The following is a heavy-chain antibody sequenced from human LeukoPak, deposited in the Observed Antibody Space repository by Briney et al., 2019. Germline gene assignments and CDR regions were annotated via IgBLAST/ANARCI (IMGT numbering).Heavy chain of an antibody. CDR2: ISGSGGST. D-gene: IGHD4-23*01. CDR3: AKGLATVGSSRYYFDH. Sequence: GGSLRLSCAASGFTFSSYAMSWVRQAPGKGLEWVSAISGSGGSTYYADSVKGRFTISRDNSKNTLYLQMNSLRAEDTAVYYCAKGLATVGSSRYYFDHWGQGTLVTVSS. CDR1: GFTFSSYA. V-gene: IGHV3-23*01. J-gene: IGHJ4*02.